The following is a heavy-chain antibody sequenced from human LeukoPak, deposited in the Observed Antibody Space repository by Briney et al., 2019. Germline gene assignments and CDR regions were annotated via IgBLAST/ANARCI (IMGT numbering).Heavy chain of an antibody. CDR2: INEGGSST. J-gene: IGHJ4*02. Sequence: GGSLRLSCAASGFSFSVFWMTWGRQAPGKRPEWVANINEGGSSTYYVDSVRGRFTISRDNSKTTVSLQMNSLRAEDTAVYYCAKDRGTVEPFDYWGQGTLVTVSS. CDR3: AKDRGTVEPFDY. D-gene: IGHD4-17*01. V-gene: IGHV3-7*03. CDR1: GFSFSVFW.